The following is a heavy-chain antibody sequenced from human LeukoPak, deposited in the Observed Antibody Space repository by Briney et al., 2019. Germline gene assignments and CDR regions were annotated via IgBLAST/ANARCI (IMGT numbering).Heavy chain of an antibody. Sequence: ASVKVSCKASGYTFTGYYMHWVRQAPGQGLEWMGWINPNSGGTNYAQEFQGRVTMTRDTSISTAYMELSRLRSDDTAVYYCARSRTDEYSSSGALDYWGQGTLVTVSS. CDR3: ARSRTDEYSSSGALDY. D-gene: IGHD6-6*01. CDR1: GYTFTGYY. CDR2: INPNSGGT. J-gene: IGHJ4*02. V-gene: IGHV1-2*02.